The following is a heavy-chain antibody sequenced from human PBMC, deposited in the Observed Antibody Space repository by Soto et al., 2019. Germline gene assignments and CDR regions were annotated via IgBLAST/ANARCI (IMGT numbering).Heavy chain of an antibody. J-gene: IGHJ4*02. CDR3: ANRGYCSGGSCSIFDY. CDR2: INHSGST. V-gene: IGHV4-34*01. D-gene: IGHD2-15*01. CDR1: GGSFSGYY. Sequence: PSETLSLTCAVYGGSFSGYYWSWIRQPPGKGLEWIGEINHSGSTNYNPSLKSRVTISVDTSKNQFSLKLSSVTAADTAVYYCANRGYCSGGSCSIFDYWGQGTLVTVSS.